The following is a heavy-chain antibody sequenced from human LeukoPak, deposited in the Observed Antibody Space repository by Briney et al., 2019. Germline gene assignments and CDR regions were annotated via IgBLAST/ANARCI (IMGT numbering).Heavy chain of an antibody. D-gene: IGHD6-19*01. Sequence: GGTLRLSCAASGFTFSSYGMSWVRQAPGKGLEWVSAISGSGGSTYYADSVKGRFTISRDNSKNTLYLQMNSLKTEDTAVYYCTRVGIAVEVFDYWGQGTLVTVSS. CDR2: ISGSGGST. CDR1: GFTFSSYG. J-gene: IGHJ4*02. V-gene: IGHV3-23*01. CDR3: TRVGIAVEVFDY.